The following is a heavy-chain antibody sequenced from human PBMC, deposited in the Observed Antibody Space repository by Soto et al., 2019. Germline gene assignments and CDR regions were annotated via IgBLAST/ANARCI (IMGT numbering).Heavy chain of an antibody. D-gene: IGHD1-1*01. CDR2: ISSSSSYI. Sequence: GGSLGLSCAASGFTFSSYSMNWVRQAPGKGLEWVSSISSSSSYIYYADSVKGRFTISRDNAKNSLYLQMNSLRAEDTAVYYCAREYNWYDEFYADAFDIWGQGTMVTVSS. V-gene: IGHV3-21*01. CDR3: AREYNWYDEFYADAFDI. J-gene: IGHJ3*02. CDR1: GFTFSSYS.